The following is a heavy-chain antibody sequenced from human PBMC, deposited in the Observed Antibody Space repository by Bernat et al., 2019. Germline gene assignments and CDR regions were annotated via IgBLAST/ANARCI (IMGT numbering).Heavy chain of an antibody. J-gene: IGHJ4*02. V-gene: IGHV1-18*01. CDR2: ISGYNGDT. CDR1: GYTFTHHG. D-gene: IGHD6-19*01. CDR3: ARDPSNTSGWYAYFDS. Sequence: QVQLVQSGTGVKKPGASVRVSCKTSGYTFTHHGIGWVRQAPGQGLEWLGWISGYNGDTIYAQRLQGRVTMTTYTPTNTAYMELTSLRPDDTAVYYCARDPSNTSGWYAYFDSWGQGTLVTVSS.